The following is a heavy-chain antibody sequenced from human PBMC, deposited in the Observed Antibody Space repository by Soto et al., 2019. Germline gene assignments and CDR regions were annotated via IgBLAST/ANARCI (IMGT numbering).Heavy chain of an antibody. V-gene: IGHV3-30-3*01. Sequence: PGGSLRLSCAASGFTFSSYAMHWVRQAPGKGLEWVAVISYDGSNKYYADSVKGRFTISRDNSKNTLYLQMNSLRAEDTAVYYCARVRSSSWYRDYYYGMDVWGQGTTVTVS. CDR2: ISYDGSNK. D-gene: IGHD6-13*01. CDR3: ARVRSSSWYRDYYYGMDV. J-gene: IGHJ6*02. CDR1: GFTFSSYA.